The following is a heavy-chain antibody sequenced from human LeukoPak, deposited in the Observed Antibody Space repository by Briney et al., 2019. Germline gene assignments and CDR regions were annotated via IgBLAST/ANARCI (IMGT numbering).Heavy chain of an antibody. CDR3: ARVLTVRIQLWSQTEQYYFDS. J-gene: IGHJ4*02. CDR1: GFTFSSYC. D-gene: IGHD5-18*01. Sequence: GGSLRLSCAASGFTFSSYCMTWVRQAPGNGLEWVSNIKQDGSEKYYVDSVKGRFTISRDNAKNSLYLQMDSLRAEDTAVYYCARVLTVRIQLWSQTEQYYFDSWGQGTLVTVSS. V-gene: IGHV3-7*01. CDR2: IKQDGSEK.